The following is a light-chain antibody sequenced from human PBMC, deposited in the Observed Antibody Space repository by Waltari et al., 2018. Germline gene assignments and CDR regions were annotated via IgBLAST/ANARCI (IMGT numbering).Light chain of an antibody. CDR1: QSVSRY. Sequence: EIVLTQSPATLSLSTGERATLSCRASQSVSRYLVWYQQKPGQAPRLLIYDASNRATGIPARFSGSGSGTDYTLTISSLEAEDFAVYYCQQRVNWPITFGGGTKVEIK. J-gene: IGKJ4*01. CDR2: DAS. CDR3: QQRVNWPIT. V-gene: IGKV3-11*01.